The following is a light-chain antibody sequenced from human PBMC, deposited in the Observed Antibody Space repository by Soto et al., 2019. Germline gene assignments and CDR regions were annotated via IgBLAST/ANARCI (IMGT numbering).Light chain of an antibody. J-gene: IGLJ2*01. Sequence: QSALTQPASVSGSPGQSITISCTGTSSDVGSYNLVSWYQQHPGKAPKLMIYEGSNRPSGVSNRFSGSKSGNTASLTISGLQAEDEADYHCCSCAGSSTDVVFGGGTKLTVL. CDR2: EGS. CDR3: CSCAGSSTDVV. CDR1: SSDVGSYNL. V-gene: IGLV2-23*01.